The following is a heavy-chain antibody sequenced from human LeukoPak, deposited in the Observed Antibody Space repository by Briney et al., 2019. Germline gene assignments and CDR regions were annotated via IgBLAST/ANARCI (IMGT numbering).Heavy chain of an antibody. Sequence: GASVKVSCKASGGTFSSYAISWVRQAPGQGLEWMGGIIPIFGTANYAQKFQGRVTITADESTSTAYVKLSSLRSEDTAVYYCARRVGSSWDFDYWGQGTLVTVSS. J-gene: IGHJ4*02. D-gene: IGHD6-13*01. CDR2: IIPIFGTA. V-gene: IGHV1-69*13. CDR3: ARRVGSSWDFDY. CDR1: GGTFSSYA.